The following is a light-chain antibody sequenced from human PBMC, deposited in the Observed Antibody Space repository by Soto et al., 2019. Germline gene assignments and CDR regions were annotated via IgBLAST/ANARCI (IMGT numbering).Light chain of an antibody. CDR3: AAWDDSLNGHWV. CDR1: SSNIGSNS. CDR2: SNN. J-gene: IGLJ3*02. Sequence: QSVLTQPPSASGPPGQRVTISCSGSSSNIGSNSVNWYQQVPGTAPKLLIDSNNQRPSGVPDRFSGSKSGTSASLAISGLQSEDEADYYCAAWDDSLNGHWVFGGGTKLTVL. V-gene: IGLV1-44*01.